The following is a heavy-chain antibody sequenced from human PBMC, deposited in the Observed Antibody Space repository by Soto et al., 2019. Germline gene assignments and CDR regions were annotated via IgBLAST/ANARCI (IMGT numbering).Heavy chain of an antibody. Sequence: GGSLRLSCAASGFTFSSYGMHWVRQAPGKGLEWVAVLWYDGSYKYYADSVKGRFTISRDNSKNTLYLQMNSLRAEDTAVYYCARDRYSYYDFWSGSLPYYYYGMDVWGQGTTVTVSS. CDR2: LWYDGSYK. D-gene: IGHD3-3*01. CDR1: GFTFSSYG. V-gene: IGHV3-33*01. J-gene: IGHJ6*02. CDR3: ARDRYSYYDFWSGSLPYYYYGMDV.